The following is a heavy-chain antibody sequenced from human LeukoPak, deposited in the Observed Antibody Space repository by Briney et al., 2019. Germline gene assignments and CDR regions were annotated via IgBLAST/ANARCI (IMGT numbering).Heavy chain of an antibody. CDR3: ARDGPLGVRGVIISPNYYYYYYMDV. D-gene: IGHD3-10*01. V-gene: IGHV3-48*04. J-gene: IGHJ6*03. CDR1: GFTFSSYS. Sequence: GGSLRLSCAASGFTFSSYSMNWVRQAPGKGLEWVSYISSSSTIYYADSVKGRFTISRDNAKNSLYLQMNSLRAEDTAVYYCARDGPLGVRGVIISPNYYYYYYMDVWGKGTTVTVSS. CDR2: ISSSSTI.